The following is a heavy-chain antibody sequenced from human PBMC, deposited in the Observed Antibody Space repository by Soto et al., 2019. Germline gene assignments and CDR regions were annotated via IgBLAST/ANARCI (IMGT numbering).Heavy chain of an antibody. D-gene: IGHD6-13*01. CDR1: GGSISSSSYY. CDR3: ARKTEAAGTYGYYYGMDV. J-gene: IGHJ6*02. Sequence: SETLSLTCTVSGGSISSSSYYWGWIRQPPGKGLEWIGSIYYSGSTYYNPSLKSRVTISVDTSKNQFSLKLSSVTAADTAVYYCARKTEAAGTYGYYYGMDVWGQGTTVT. CDR2: IYYSGST. V-gene: IGHV4-39*01.